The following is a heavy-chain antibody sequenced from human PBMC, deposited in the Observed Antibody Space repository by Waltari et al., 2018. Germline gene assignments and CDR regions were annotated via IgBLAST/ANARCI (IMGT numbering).Heavy chain of an antibody. J-gene: IGHJ5*02. CDR2: ISSSSSYI. Sequence: EVQLVESGGGLVKPGGSLRLSCAASGFTFSSYSMNWVRQVPGKGLEWVSSISSSSSYIYYADSVKGRFTISRDNAKNSLYLQMNSLRAEDTAVYYCARGDDSSGWYSRFDPWGQGTLVTVSS. V-gene: IGHV3-21*01. CDR3: ARGDDSSGWYSRFDP. D-gene: IGHD6-19*01. CDR1: GFTFSSYS.